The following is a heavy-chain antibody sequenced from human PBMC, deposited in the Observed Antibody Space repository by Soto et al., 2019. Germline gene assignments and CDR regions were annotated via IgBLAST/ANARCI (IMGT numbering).Heavy chain of an antibody. D-gene: IGHD3-22*01. CDR1: GFTFDDYA. Sequence: PGGSLRLSCAASGFTFDDYAMHWVRQAPGKGLEWVSGISWNSGSIGYADSVKGRFTISRDNAKNSLYLQMNSLRAEDTALYYCAKGNYYDSSGYFAYYYYFDYWGQGTLVTVSS. CDR3: AKGNYYDSSGYFAYYYYFDY. CDR2: ISWNSGSI. J-gene: IGHJ4*02. V-gene: IGHV3-9*01.